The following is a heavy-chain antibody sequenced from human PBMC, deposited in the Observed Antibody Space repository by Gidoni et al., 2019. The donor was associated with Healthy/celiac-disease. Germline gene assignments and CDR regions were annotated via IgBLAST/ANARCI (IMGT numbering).Heavy chain of an antibody. V-gene: IGHV3-23*01. CDR3: AAPSKAETGYSSSWYTDNYFDY. Sequence: EVQLLESGGGLVQPGGSLRLSCAASGFTFTSFALGWVPPGPGKGGEWGSGISGSGGSTYYADSVKGRFTISRDNSKNTLYLQMNSLRAEDTAVYYCAAPSKAETGYSSSWYTDNYFDYWGQGTLVTVSS. CDR1: GFTFTSFA. J-gene: IGHJ4*02. D-gene: IGHD6-13*01. CDR2: ISGSGGST.